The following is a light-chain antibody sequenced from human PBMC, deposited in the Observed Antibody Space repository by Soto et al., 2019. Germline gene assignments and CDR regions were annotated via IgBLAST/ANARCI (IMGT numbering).Light chain of an antibody. CDR3: QQSDRIPIT. V-gene: IGKV1-39*01. CDR1: QNINSD. J-gene: IGKJ5*01. CDR2: STS. Sequence: DIQMTQSPSSLSASVGDRVTITCRASQNINSDLNWYQQKPGKAPKLLMYSTSSLRSGVPSRFSGSGSGTDFNLTISTLQPEDFATYDCQQSDRIPITFGQGTRLEIK.